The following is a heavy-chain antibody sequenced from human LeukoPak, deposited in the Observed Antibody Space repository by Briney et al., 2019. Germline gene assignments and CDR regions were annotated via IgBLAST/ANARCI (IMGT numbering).Heavy chain of an antibody. J-gene: IGHJ2*01. CDR2: SYSGGSS. V-gene: IGHV3-53*01. D-gene: IGHD3-16*02. Sequence: GGSLRLSCAASGVTVSSNYMSWVRQAPGKGLEWVSVSYSGGSSYYADSVKGRFTISRDNSKNTLYLQMNTLRAEDTAVYFCAREEHYRRYFALWGRGTLVTVSS. CDR3: AREEHYRRYFAL. CDR1: GVTVSSNY.